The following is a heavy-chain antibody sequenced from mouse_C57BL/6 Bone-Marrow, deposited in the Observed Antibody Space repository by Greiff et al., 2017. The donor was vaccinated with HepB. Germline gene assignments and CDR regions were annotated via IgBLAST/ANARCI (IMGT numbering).Heavy chain of an antibody. CDR1: GYSFTDYN. V-gene: IGHV1-39*01. CDR2: INPNYGTT. J-gene: IGHJ4*01. Sequence: VQLQQSGPELVKPGASVKISCKASGYSFTDYNMNWVKQSNGKSLEWIGVINPNYGTTSYNQKFKGKATLTVDQSSSTAYMQLNSLTSEDSAVYYCAIASVVATDYAMDYWGQGTSVTVSS. CDR3: AIASVVATDYAMDY. D-gene: IGHD1-1*01.